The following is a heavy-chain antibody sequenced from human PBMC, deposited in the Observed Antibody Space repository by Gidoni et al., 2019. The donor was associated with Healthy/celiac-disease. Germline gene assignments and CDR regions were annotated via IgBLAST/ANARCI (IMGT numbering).Heavy chain of an antibody. J-gene: IGHJ4*02. V-gene: IGHV3-73*01. CDR1: GFTFSGPA. CDR3: TSPGYDGDYFDY. Sequence: EVELVESGGGLVKPGGSLKLSCTASGFTFSGPAMHWVPQAPGKGLEWVGGIRSKANSDATAYPASLKGRFTISRDDSKNTAYLQMSILKTEDTAVYYCTSPGYDGDYFDYWGQGTLVTVSS. D-gene: IGHD5-12*01. CDR2: IRSKANSDAT.